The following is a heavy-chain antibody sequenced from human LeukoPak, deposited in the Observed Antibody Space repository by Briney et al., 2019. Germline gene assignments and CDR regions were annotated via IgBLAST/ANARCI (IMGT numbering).Heavy chain of an antibody. CDR2: ISSSGSTI. D-gene: IGHD4-17*01. J-gene: IGHJ4*02. V-gene: IGHV3-48*03. CDR3: ATGDATPGLLYFDY. CDR1: GFTFSSYE. Sequence: PGGSLRLSCAASGFTFSSYEMNWVRQAPGKGLEWVSYISSSGSTIYYADSVKGRFTISRDNAKNSLYLQMNSLRAEDTAVYYCATGDATPGLLYFDYWGQGTLVTVSS.